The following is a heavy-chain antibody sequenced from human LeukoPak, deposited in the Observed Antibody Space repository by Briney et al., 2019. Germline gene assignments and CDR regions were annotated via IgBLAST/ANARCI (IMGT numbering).Heavy chain of an antibody. D-gene: IGHD4-23*01. CDR1: GGSISRYY. V-gene: IGHV4-59*01. CDR3: ARGGTTVVTLDRRYNWFDP. Sequence: SSETLSLTCTVSGGSISRYYWSWIRQPPGKGLEWIGYIYYSGSTNYNPSLKSRVTISVDTSKNQFSLKLSSVTAADTAVYYCARGGTTVVTLDRRYNWFDPWGQGTLVTVSS. J-gene: IGHJ5*02. CDR2: IYYSGST.